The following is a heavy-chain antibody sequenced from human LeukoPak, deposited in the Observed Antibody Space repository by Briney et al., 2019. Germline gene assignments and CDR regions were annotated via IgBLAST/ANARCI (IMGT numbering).Heavy chain of an antibody. Sequence: SETLSLTCTVSGGSISSGGYYWSWIRQHPGKGLEWIGYIYYSGSTYYNPSLKSRVTISVDTSKNQFSLKLSSVTAADTAVYYCARIPRPGIAVAGTEEGAFDIWGQGTMVTVSS. J-gene: IGHJ3*02. CDR3: ARIPRPGIAVAGTEEGAFDI. CDR1: GGSISSGGYY. CDR2: IYYSGST. V-gene: IGHV4-31*03. D-gene: IGHD6-19*01.